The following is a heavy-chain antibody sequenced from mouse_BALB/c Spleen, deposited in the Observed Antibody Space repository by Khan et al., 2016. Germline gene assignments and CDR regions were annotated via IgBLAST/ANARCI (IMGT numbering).Heavy chain of an antibody. CDR1: GFNIKDTY. Sequence: EVQLQESGAELVKPGASVKLSCTASGFNIKDTYMHWVKQRPEQGLEWIGRIDPANVNTKYDPKFQGKATITADTSSNTAYLLLSSLTSEDTAVYYCTREGYYPYWGQGTTLTGSS. CDR3: TREGYYPY. D-gene: IGHD2-3*01. CDR2: IDPANVNT. J-gene: IGHJ2*01. V-gene: IGHV14-3*02.